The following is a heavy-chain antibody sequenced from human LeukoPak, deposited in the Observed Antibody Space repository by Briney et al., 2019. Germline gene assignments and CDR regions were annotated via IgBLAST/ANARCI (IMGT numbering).Heavy chain of an antibody. J-gene: IGHJ6*02. CDR2: IWYDGSNK. Sequence: GGSLRLSCAASGSTFSSYGMHWVRQAPGKGLEWVAVIWYDGSNKYYADSVKGRFTISRDNSKNTLYLQMNSLRAEDTAVYYCARAGQAVAGTLFKYYYYYYGMDVWGQGTTVTVSS. CDR3: ARAGQAVAGTLFKYYYYYYGMDV. V-gene: IGHV3-33*01. CDR1: GSTFSSYG. D-gene: IGHD6-19*01.